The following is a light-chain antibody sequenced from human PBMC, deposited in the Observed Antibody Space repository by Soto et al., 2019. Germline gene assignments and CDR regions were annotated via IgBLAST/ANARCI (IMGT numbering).Light chain of an antibody. Sequence: EVVLTQSPGTLSLSPGERVTLSCRASQTVSSSYLAWYQQRPGQAPRLLIYGASSRATGIPDRFSGSGSGTDFTLTISRLEPEDSAVYYCQQYNDWHFTFGPGTKVEIK. CDR2: GAS. V-gene: IGKV3-20*01. J-gene: IGKJ3*01. CDR1: QTVSSSY. CDR3: QQYNDWHFT.